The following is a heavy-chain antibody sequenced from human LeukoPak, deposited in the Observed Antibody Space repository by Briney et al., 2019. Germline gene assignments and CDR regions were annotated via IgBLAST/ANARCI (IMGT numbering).Heavy chain of an antibody. J-gene: IGHJ3*02. CDR3: VRDSPALIAAAGRDAFDI. Sequence: PGGSLRLSCAASGFTFSSYWMHWVRQVPGKGLVWVSRINSDGSSTTYADSVKGRFTISRDNAKNTLYLQMNSLRAEDTAVYYCVRDSPALIAAAGRDAFDIWGQGTMVTVSS. D-gene: IGHD6-13*01. CDR2: INSDGSST. CDR1: GFTFSSYW. V-gene: IGHV3-74*01.